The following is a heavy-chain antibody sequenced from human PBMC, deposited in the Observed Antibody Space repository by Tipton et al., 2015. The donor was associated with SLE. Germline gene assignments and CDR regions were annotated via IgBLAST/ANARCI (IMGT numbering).Heavy chain of an antibody. J-gene: IGHJ4*02. CDR3: ARVRFLEWLSPYYFDY. CDR1: GGSISSSSYY. D-gene: IGHD3-3*01. V-gene: IGHV4-39*07. Sequence: TLSLTCTVSGGSISSSSYYWGWIRQPPGKGLEWIGYIYHSGSTYYNPSLKSRVTISVDRSKNQFSLKLSSVTAADTAVYYCARVRFLEWLSPYYFDYWGQGTLVTVSS. CDR2: IYHSGST.